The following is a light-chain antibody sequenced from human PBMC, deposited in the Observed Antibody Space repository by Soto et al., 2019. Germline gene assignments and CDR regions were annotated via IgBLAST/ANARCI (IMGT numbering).Light chain of an antibody. CDR3: QQYNNWPPFT. J-gene: IGKJ3*01. Sequence: EIFMTQSPGTLSVSPGERATLSCRASQNIRSNLAWYQQKPGQAPRLLIYETSIRAPGIPARFSGSGSGTEFTLTISSLQSEDFAVYHCQQYNNWPPFTFGPGTKVDIK. V-gene: IGKV3-15*01. CDR2: ETS. CDR1: QNIRSN.